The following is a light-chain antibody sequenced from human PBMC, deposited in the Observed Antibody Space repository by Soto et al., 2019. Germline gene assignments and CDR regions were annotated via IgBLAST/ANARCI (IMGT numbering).Light chain of an antibody. CDR2: KAY. J-gene: IGKJ1*01. CDR3: QHYNSYSEA. V-gene: IGKV1-5*03. Sequence: IQMTQSPSTLSGSVGDRVTITCRASQTISSWLAWYQQKPGKAPKLLIYKAYTLKSGVTSRFSGSGSGTEFTLTISSLQPDDFATYYCQHYNSYSEAFGQGTKVEIK. CDR1: QTISSW.